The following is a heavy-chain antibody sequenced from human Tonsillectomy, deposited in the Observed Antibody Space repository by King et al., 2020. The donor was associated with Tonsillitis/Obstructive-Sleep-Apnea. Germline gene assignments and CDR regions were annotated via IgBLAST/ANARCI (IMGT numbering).Heavy chain of an antibody. D-gene: IGHD4-17*01. V-gene: IGHV7-4-1*02. CDR2: ISTNSGNP. CDR1: GYTFTTYA. CDR3: ARDGWDDYGASSWFDP. Sequence: VQLVESGSELKKPGASVKVSCKASGYTFTTYAMNWVRQAPGQGLEWMGWISTNSGNPTYAQAFTGRFVFSLDTSVTTAYLQISSLKAEDTAVYYCARDGWDDYGASSWFDPWGQGTLVTVSS. J-gene: IGHJ5*02.